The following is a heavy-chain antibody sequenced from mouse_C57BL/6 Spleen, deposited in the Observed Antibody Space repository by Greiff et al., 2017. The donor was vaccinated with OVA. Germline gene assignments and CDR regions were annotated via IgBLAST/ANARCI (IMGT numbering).Heavy chain of an antibody. CDR2: ISNGCGST. CDR3: ARQGDHGYFDV. V-gene: IGHV5-12*01. J-gene: IGHJ1*03. Sequence: EVKVVESGGGLVQPGGSLKLSCAASGFTFSDYYMYWVRQTPEKRLEWVAYISNGCGSTYYPDTVKGRFTISRDNAKNTLYLQMSRLKSEDTAMYYCARQGDHGYFDVWGTGTTVTVSS. CDR1: GFTFSDYY.